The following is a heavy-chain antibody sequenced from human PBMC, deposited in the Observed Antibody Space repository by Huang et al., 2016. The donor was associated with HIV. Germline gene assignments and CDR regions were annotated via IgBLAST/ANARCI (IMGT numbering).Heavy chain of an antibody. Sequence: QVHLQESGPGLVKPSETLSITCSVSGGSISDHHWGWIRQSPRKGLAWIGSVYDTGTANYNPVLKRRVTIFLDKTMNHLSLNLGSMTAADTAIYYCARDSWGAFLTTFDSWGPGSLVTVSS. CDR1: GGSISDHH. J-gene: IGHJ4*02. D-gene: IGHD6-13*01. V-gene: IGHV4-59*11. CDR3: ARDSWGAFLTTFDS. CDR2: VYDTGTA.